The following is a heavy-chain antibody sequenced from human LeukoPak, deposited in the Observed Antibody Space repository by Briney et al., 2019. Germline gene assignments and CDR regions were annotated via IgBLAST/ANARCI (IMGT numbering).Heavy chain of an antibody. CDR3: AKDSPLGGMDV. V-gene: IGHV3-9*01. Sequence: PGRSLRLSCAASGFTFDDYAMHWVRQAPGKGLEWVSGISWNSGSIGYADSVKGRFTISRDNAKNSLYLQMNSLRAEDTALYYCAKDSPLGGMDVWGQGTTVTVSS. J-gene: IGHJ6*02. CDR2: ISWNSGSI. CDR1: GFTFDDYA.